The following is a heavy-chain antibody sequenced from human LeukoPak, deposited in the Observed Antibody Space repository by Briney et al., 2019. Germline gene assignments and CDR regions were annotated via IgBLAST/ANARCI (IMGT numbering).Heavy chain of an antibody. Sequence: GGSLRLSCAASGFTFSSYAMSWVRQAPGKGLEWVSAISGSGGSTHYADSVKDRFTISRDNSKNTLYLQMNSLRAEDTAVYYCAKETVVVVATTPDAFDIWGQGTMVTVSS. J-gene: IGHJ3*02. CDR2: ISGSGGST. CDR1: GFTFSSYA. D-gene: IGHD2-15*01. V-gene: IGHV3-23*01. CDR3: AKETVVVVATTPDAFDI.